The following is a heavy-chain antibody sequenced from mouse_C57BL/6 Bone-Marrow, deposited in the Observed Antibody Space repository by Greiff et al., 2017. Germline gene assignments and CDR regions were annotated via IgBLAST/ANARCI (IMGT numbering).Heavy chain of an antibody. Sequence: QVQLKGSGAELAKPGASVKLSCKASGYTFTSYWMHWVTQRPGQGLEWIGYINPSSGYTKYNQKFKDKATLTADKSSSTAYMQLSSLTYEDSAVYYCARCYYGNYWAMDYWGQGTSVTVSS. CDR2: INPSSGYT. CDR1: GYTFTSYW. V-gene: IGHV1-7*01. J-gene: IGHJ4*01. D-gene: IGHD2-1*01. CDR3: ARCYYGNYWAMDY.